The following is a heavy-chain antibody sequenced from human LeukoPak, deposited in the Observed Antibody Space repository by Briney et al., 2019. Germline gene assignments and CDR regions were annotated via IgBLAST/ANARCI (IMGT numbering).Heavy chain of an antibody. J-gene: IGHJ4*02. V-gene: IGHV3-64D*06. CDR1: GFVFTIYT. D-gene: IGHD1-26*01. CDR2: ISGSGNGFSI. CDR3: VKDFGRIRGTPDS. Sequence: GGSLRLSCSASGFVFTIYTMYWVRQAPGKGPEYVSTISGSGNGFSIYYADSVEGRFTISRDDSKSILYLQMNGLRSEDTAVYYCVKDFGRIRGTPDSWGQGTLVTVSS.